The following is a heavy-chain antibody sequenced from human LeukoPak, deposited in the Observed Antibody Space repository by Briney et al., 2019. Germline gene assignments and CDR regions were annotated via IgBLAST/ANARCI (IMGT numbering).Heavy chain of an antibody. J-gene: IGHJ4*02. D-gene: IGHD6-19*01. V-gene: IGHV3-23*01. Sequence: PGGSLRLSCAASGFTFSTYSMTWVRQGPGKGLEWVSSIYPSGDSTFYADSVKRRFTISRDNSKNTLYLQMSSLRTEDTAIYYCAKDVVPDSGWDLDYWGQGTLVTVSS. CDR1: GFTFSTYS. CDR3: AKDVVPDSGWDLDY. CDR2: IYPSGDST.